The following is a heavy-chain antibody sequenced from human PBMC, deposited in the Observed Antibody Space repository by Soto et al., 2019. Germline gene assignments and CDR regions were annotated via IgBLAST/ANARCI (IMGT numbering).Heavy chain of an antibody. V-gene: IGHV3-30-3*01. CDR3: ARGGRDGYNEAGAFDY. CDR2: ISYDGSNK. CDR1: GFTFSSYA. Sequence: QVQLVESGGGVVQPGRSLRLSCAASGFTFSSYAMHWVRQAPGEGLEWVAVISYDGSNKYYADSVKGRFTISRDNSKNTLYLQMNSLRAEDTAVYYCARGGRDGYNEAGAFDYWGQGTLVTVSS. J-gene: IGHJ4*02. D-gene: IGHD5-12*01.